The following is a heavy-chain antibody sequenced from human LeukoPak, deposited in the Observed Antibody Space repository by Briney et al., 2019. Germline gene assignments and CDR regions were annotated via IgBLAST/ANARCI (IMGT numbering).Heavy chain of an antibody. V-gene: IGHV3-11*01. CDR1: GFTFSDYY. CDR2: ISSSGSTI. J-gene: IGHJ4*02. Sequence: GGSLRLSCAASGFTFSDYYMSWIRQAPGKGLEWVSYISSSGSTIYYADSVKGRLTISRDNAKNSLYLQMNSLRAEDTAVYYCARARGFVRDSSGYSQYWGQGTLVTVSS. D-gene: IGHD3-22*01. CDR3: ARARGFVRDSSGYSQY.